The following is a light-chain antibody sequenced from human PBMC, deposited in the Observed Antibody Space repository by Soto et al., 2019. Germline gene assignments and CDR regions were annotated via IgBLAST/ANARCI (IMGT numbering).Light chain of an antibody. J-gene: IGLJ3*02. Sequence: QSALTQPASVSGSPGQSITISCTGTSGDVGSYNHVSWYQQHPDKAPKLIIYEGNRRPSGVSDRFSGSKSDNTASLTISGLQAEDEGDYYCCSYAGSYTFRVMFGGGTKLTVL. V-gene: IGLV2-23*03. CDR3: CSYAGSYTFRVM. CDR2: EGN. CDR1: SGDVGSYNH.